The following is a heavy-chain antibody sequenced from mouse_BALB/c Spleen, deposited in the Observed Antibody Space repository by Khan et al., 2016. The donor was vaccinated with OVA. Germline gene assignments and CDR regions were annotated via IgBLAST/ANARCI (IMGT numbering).Heavy chain of an antibody. CDR3: ARQPYYHYNVMDY. V-gene: IGHV2-6-1*01. Sequence: QVQLKESGPGLVAPSQSLSITCTISGFSLTNYGVHWVRQPPGKGLEWLAVIWSDGSTTYNSALKSRLTITKDNYKSQVFLKMNSLQTDDTGIYFCARQPYYHYNVMDYWGQGTSVTVYS. CDR1: GFSLTNYG. J-gene: IGHJ4*01. CDR2: IWSDGST. D-gene: IGHD2-10*01.